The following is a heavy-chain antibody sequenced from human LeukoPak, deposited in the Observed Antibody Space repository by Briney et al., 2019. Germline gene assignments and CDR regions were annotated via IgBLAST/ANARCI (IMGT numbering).Heavy chain of an antibody. D-gene: IGHD3-22*01. V-gene: IGHV3-15*01. CDR3: TTEISTRRYYDSR. Sequence: GGSLRLSCAASGFTFSNAWMSWVRQAPGKGLEWVGRIKSKTDGGTTDYAAPVKGRFTISRDDSKNTLYLQMNSLKTEDTAVYYCTTEISTRRYYDSRWGQGTLVTVSS. J-gene: IGHJ4*02. CDR1: GFTFSNAW. CDR2: IKSKTDGGTT.